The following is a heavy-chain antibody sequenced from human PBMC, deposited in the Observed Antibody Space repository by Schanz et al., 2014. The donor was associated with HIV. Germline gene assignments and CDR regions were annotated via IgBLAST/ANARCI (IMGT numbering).Heavy chain of an antibody. Sequence: QIQLVQSGAEVKKPGASVKVSCRASGYTFTTYGITWVRQAPGQGLEWMGWISGYKGNTNYAQKLQGRVTMTTDTSTRTAYMELRSLRSDDTAVYYCARVGSGSYYVRYFDYWGQGTLVTVSS. J-gene: IGHJ4*02. CDR2: ISGYKGNT. CDR3: ARVGSGSYYVRYFDY. D-gene: IGHD3-10*01. V-gene: IGHV1-18*01. CDR1: GYTFTTYG.